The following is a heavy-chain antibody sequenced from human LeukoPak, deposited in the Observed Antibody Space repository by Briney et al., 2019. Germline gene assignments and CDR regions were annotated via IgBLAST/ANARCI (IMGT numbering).Heavy chain of an antibody. D-gene: IGHD1-26*01. J-gene: IGHJ3*02. Sequence: GGSLRLSCAASGFTFSSYAMSWVRQAPGKGLEWVSAISGSGGSTYYADSVKGRFTISRDNSRNTLYLQMNSLRAEDTAVYYCAKNGWELIKGGAFDIWGQGTMVTVSS. CDR1: GFTFSSYA. CDR3: AKNGWELIKGGAFDI. V-gene: IGHV3-23*01. CDR2: ISGSGGST.